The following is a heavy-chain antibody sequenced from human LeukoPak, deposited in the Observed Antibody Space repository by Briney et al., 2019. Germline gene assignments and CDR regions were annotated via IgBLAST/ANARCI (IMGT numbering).Heavy chain of an antibody. Sequence: GGSLRLSCAASGFTFSSYAMSWVRQAPGKGLEWVSSISGSGGRTHYTDSVKGRFTISRDNSKNTLYLQMNSLRAEDTAVYYCAKGMYYDHRGESAFDIWGQGTMVTVSS. J-gene: IGHJ3*02. V-gene: IGHV3-23*01. CDR3: AKGMYYDHRGESAFDI. CDR2: ISGSGGRT. CDR1: GFTFSSYA. D-gene: IGHD3-22*01.